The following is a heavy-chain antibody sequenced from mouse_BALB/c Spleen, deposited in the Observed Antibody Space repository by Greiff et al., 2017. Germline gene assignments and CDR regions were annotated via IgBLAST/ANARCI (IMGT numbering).Heavy chain of an antibody. CDR3: ARGGYDGAGFAY. CDR2: ISSGGSYT. Sequence: DVKLQESGGDLVKPGGSLKLSCAASGFTFSSYGMSWVRQTPDKRLEWVATISSGGSYTYYPDSVKGRFTISRDNAKNTLYLQMSSLKSEDTAMYYCARGGYDGAGFAYWGQGTLVTVSA. CDR1: GFTFSSYG. V-gene: IGHV5-6*02. D-gene: IGHD2-2*01. J-gene: IGHJ3*01.